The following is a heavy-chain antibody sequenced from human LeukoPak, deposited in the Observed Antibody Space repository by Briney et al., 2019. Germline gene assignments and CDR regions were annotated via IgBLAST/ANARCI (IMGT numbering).Heavy chain of an antibody. J-gene: IGHJ1*01. CDR2: ISYDGSNK. CDR3: ASGEEYFQH. V-gene: IGHV3-30-3*01. Sequence: LRLSCAASVFTFSSYAMHWVRQAPGKGLEWVAVISYDGSNKYYADSVKGRFTISRDNSKNTLYLQMNSLRAEDTAVYYCASGEEYFQHWGQGTLVTVSS. CDR1: VFTFSSYA. D-gene: IGHD3-10*01.